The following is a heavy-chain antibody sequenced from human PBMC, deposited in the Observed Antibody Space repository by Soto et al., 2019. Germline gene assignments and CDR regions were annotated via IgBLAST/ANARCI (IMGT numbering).Heavy chain of an antibody. CDR1: GLSVSNSF. V-gene: IGHV3-53*01. CDR2: IYRGGST. Sequence: EVQLVESGGALIQPGGSLRLSCVVSGLSVSNSFMSWVRQAPGQGLEWVSVIYRGGSTNYADSVRGRFTISRDNSKNTVYLQMNGLRAEDRAVYYCGSRQNYLGGVDSWGQGALVTVSS. J-gene: IGHJ4*02. D-gene: IGHD1-7*01. CDR3: GSRQNYLGGVDS.